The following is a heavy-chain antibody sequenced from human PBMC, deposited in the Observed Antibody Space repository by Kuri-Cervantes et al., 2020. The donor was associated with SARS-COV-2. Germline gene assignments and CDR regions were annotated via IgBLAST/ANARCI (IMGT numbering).Heavy chain of an antibody. V-gene: IGHV1-69*04. D-gene: IGHD6-19*01. Sequence: SVKVSCKASGVTFTRDTINWVRQAPGQGLEWMGRIIPDLGVTNYARKFQGRVTITADKSTNTAYMDLNSLASEDTAVYYCARDRSAWPFDYWGQGTLVTVSS. CDR2: IIPDLGVT. J-gene: IGHJ4*02. CDR3: ARDRSAWPFDY. CDR1: GVTFTRDT.